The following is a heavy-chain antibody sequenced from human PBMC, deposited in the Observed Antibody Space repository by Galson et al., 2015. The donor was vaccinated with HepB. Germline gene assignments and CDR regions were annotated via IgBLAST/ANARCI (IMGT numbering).Heavy chain of an antibody. CDR1: GFSLSTSGVG. V-gene: IGHV2-5*02. D-gene: IGHD3-10*01. J-gene: IGHJ5*02. CDR2: IYWDDDK. Sequence: PALVKPTQTLTLTCTFSGFSLSTSGVGVGWIRQPPGKALEWLALIYWDDDKRYSPSLKSRLTIIKDTSKNQVVPTMTNMDPVDTATYYCAHSGTMVRGPRAETWGQGTLVTVSS. CDR3: AHSGTMVRGPRAET.